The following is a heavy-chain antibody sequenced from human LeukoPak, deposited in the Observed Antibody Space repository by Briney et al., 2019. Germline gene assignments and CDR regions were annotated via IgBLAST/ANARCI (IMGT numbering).Heavy chain of an antibody. CDR2: IYYSGST. D-gene: IGHD3-22*01. J-gene: IGHJ4*02. Sequence: KPSETLSLTCTVSGGSISSSSYYWGWIRQPPGKGLEWTGSIYYSGSTYYNPSLKSRVTISVDTSKNQFSLKLSSVTAADTAVYYCARQYYYDSSGYYPFDYWGQGTLVTVSS. CDR3: ARQYYYDSSGYYPFDY. CDR1: GGSISSSSYY. V-gene: IGHV4-39*01.